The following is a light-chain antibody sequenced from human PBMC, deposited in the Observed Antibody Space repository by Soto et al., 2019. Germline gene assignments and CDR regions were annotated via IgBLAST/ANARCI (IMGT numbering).Light chain of an antibody. CDR1: QSVGSS. Sequence: EMVLSQSPATLSLSPGERATLSCRASQSVGSSLAWYQQKPGQAPRLLIYDASNRATGIPARFSGSGSGTDFTLTISSLESEDFAVYYCLQRGDWPPLTFGQGTKVDIK. J-gene: IGKJ1*01. CDR3: LQRGDWPPLT. V-gene: IGKV3-11*01. CDR2: DAS.